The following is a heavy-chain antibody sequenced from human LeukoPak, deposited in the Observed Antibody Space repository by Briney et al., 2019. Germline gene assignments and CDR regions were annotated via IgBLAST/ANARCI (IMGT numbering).Heavy chain of an antibody. CDR2: ISGSGGST. D-gene: IGHD3-22*01. V-gene: IGHV3-23*01. CDR3: AKDYYDSSGYPLWSY. J-gene: IGHJ4*02. Sequence: PGGSLRLSCAASGFTFSSYAMSWVRQAPGKGLEWVSAISGSGGSTYYADSVKGRFTISRDNSKNTLYLRMNSLRAEDTAVYYCAKDYYDSSGYPLWSYWGQGTLVTVSS. CDR1: GFTFSSYA.